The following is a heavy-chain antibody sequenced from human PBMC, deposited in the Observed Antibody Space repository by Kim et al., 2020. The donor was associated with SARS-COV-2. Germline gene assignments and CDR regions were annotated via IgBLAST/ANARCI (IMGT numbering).Heavy chain of an antibody. Sequence: GGSLRLSCAASGFTFNSYWMSWVRQAPGKGLEWVANIKQDGSEKYYVDSVKGRFTISRDNAKNSLYLQMNSLRAEDTAVYYCAREPPRSQYSSGWYYYYYDMDVWGQGTTVTVSS. V-gene: IGHV3-7*03. CDR2: IKQDGSEK. J-gene: IGHJ6*02. CDR1: GFTFNSYW. CDR3: AREPPRSQYSSGWYYYYYDMDV. D-gene: IGHD6-19*01.